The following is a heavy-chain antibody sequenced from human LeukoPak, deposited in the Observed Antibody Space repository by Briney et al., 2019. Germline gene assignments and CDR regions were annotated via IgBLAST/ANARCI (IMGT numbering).Heavy chain of an antibody. J-gene: IGHJ4*02. CDR2: INHSGST. Sequence: SETLSLTCAVYGGSFSGYYWSWIRQPPGKGLEWIGEINHSGSTNYNPSLKSRVTISVDTSKNQFSLKLSSVTAADTAVYYCARSGSYNILTGYYRPSREVDYWGQGTLVTVSS. D-gene: IGHD3-9*01. V-gene: IGHV4-34*01. CDR1: GGSFSGYY. CDR3: ARSGSYNILTGYYRPSREVDY.